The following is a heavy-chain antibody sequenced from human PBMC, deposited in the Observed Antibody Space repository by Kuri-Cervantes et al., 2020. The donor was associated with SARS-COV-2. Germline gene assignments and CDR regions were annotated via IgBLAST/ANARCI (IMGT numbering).Heavy chain of an antibody. CDR2: ISYDGSNK. CDR3: ARDGRWSMAIIDY. CDR1: GFTFSSYA. J-gene: IGHJ4*02. Sequence: GGSLRLSCAASGFTFSSYAMHWVRQAPGKGLEWVAVISYDGSNKYYADSVKGRFTISRDNSKNTLYLQMNSLRAEDPAVYYCARDGRWSMAIIDYWGQGTLVTVSS. V-gene: IGHV3-30-3*01. D-gene: IGHD2/OR15-2a*01.